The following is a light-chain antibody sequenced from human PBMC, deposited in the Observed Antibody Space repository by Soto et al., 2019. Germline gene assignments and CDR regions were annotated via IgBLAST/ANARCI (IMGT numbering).Light chain of an antibody. CDR1: QSVTSNY. J-gene: IGKJ1*01. CDR3: QQYASSRT. V-gene: IGKV3-20*01. Sequence: IVLTQSPGTLSLSPGERATLSCRASQSVTSNYLAWYQQKPGQPPRLLIYGASTRATGIPDRFSGSGSGTDFTLIISRLDPEDFAVYYCQQYASSRTFGQGTSVEIK. CDR2: GAS.